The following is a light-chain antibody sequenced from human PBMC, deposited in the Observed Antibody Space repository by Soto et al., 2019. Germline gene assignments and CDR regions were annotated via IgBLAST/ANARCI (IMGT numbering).Light chain of an antibody. CDR1: QNVSSNL. Sequence: TVLTQSPGTLSFSPGERATLSCRASQNVSSNLLVWYQQHPGQAPRFLIYGASSRATGIPDRFSGGGSGTDFTLTISRLEPEDFAVFYCQQYGSSPLTFGGGTKVDIK. J-gene: IGKJ4*01. CDR3: QQYGSSPLT. V-gene: IGKV3-20*01. CDR2: GAS.